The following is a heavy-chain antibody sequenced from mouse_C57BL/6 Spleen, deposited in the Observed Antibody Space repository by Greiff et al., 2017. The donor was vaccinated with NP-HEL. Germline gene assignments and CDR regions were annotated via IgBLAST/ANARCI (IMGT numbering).Heavy chain of an antibody. CDR2: ISGGGGNT. D-gene: IGHD1-1*01. J-gene: IGHJ2*01. Sequence: EVQRVESGGGLVKPGGSLKLSCAASGFTFSSYTMSWVRQTPEKRLEWVATISGGGGNTYYPDSVKGRFTISRDNAKNTLYLQMSSLRSEDTALYYCARHLPYYYGSTFDDWGQGTTLTVSS. CDR3: ARHLPYYYGSTFDD. V-gene: IGHV5-9*01. CDR1: GFTFSSYT.